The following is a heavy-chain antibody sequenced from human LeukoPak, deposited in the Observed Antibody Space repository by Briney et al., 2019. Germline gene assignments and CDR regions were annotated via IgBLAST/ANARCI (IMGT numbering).Heavy chain of an antibody. CDR1: GFTFSNSP. CDR3: AKRYSGSGRNFNPLEN. CDR2: ISGSDGTT. Sequence: PGGSLRLSCEASGFTFSNSPMNWVRQAPGKGLEWVLAISGSDGTTYHADSVKVRFTISSDNSKNTLYLQMNSLRAEDTAVYYCAKRYSGSGRNFNPLENWGQGTLVTVSS. V-gene: IGHV3-23*01. D-gene: IGHD3-10*01. J-gene: IGHJ4*02.